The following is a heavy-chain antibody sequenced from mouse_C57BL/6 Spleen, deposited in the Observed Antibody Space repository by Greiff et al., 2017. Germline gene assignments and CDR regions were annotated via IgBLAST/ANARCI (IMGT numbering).Heavy chain of an antibody. J-gene: IGHJ2*01. V-gene: IGHV1-59*01. CDR3: ARKAYGYDY. Sequence: QVQLQQPGAELVRPGTSVKLSCMASGYTFTSYWMHWVKQRPGQGLEWIGVIDPSDSYTNYNQKFKGKATLTVDTSSSTAYMQLSSLTSEDTAVYYCARKAYGYDYWGQGTTLTVSS. CDR1: GYTFTSYW. CDR2: IDPSDSYT. D-gene: IGHD2-2*01.